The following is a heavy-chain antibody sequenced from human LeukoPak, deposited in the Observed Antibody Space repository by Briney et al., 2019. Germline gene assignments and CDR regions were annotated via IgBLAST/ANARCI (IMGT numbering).Heavy chain of an antibody. CDR1: GGSISSYY. V-gene: IGHV4-39*01. D-gene: IGHD6-19*01. CDR3: ASIYSSGWFDAFDI. Sequence: PSETLSLTCTVSGGSISSYYWGWIRQPPGKGLEWIGSIYYSGSTYYNPSLKSRVTISVDTSKNQFSLKLSSVTAADTAVYYCASIYSSGWFDAFDIWGQGTMVTVSS. CDR2: IYYSGST. J-gene: IGHJ3*02.